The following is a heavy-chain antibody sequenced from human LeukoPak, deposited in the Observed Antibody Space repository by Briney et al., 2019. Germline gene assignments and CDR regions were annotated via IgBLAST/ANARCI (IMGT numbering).Heavy chain of an antibody. V-gene: IGHV4-4*02. J-gene: IGHJ6*04. D-gene: IGHD6-13*01. CDR2: IYHIGRT. CDR1: GGSLSSSNW. CDR3: VRDRAYRSSLPYYYYGMDV. Sequence: SGSLSLTCAVSGGSLSSSNWWSGVPQPPGKGRGGIGEIYHIGRTNYNPSLKSPVTLSEDKSKHQLSLKLSAVAAAETAGYYCVRDRAYRSSLPYYYYGMDVWGKGTTVTVSS.